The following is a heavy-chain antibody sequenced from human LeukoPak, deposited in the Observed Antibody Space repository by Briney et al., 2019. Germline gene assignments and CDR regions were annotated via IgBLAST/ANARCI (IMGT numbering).Heavy chain of an antibody. CDR1: GFTFSSYW. V-gene: IGHV3-74*01. Sequence: GGSLRLSCAASGFTFSSYWMHWVRQAPGKGLVWVSRINSDGSSTSYADSVKGRFTISRDNAKNTLYLQMNSLRAEDTAVYYCEKHCSSTSCIDYWGQGTLVTVSS. J-gene: IGHJ4*02. CDR3: EKHCSSTSCIDY. D-gene: IGHD2-2*01. CDR2: INSDGSST.